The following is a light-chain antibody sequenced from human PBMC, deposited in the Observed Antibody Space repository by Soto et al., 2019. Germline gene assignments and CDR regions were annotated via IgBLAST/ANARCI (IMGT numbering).Light chain of an antibody. V-gene: IGKV3-11*01. J-gene: IGKJ4*01. CDR2: EAS. Sequence: EIVLTQSPATLSLSPGERATLSCRSSQTVSSSLAWYQQKPGQAPRLLIHEASSRATGIPARFSGSGSGADFTLTISSPVPEDFALYYGQQHINWPLTFGGGTKVEIK. CDR1: QTVSSS. CDR3: QQHINWPLT.